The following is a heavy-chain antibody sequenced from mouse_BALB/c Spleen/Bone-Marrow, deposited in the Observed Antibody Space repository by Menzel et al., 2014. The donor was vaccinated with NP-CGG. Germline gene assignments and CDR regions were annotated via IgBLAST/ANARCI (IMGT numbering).Heavy chain of an antibody. V-gene: IGHV1-67*01. CDR1: GYTFTDYA. CDR3: ARSEYGNSYAMDY. CDR2: ISTYSGNT. J-gene: IGHJ4*01. Sequence: QVQLQQSGPELVRPGVSVKISCKGSGYTFTDYAMHWVKQSHAKSLEWIGVISTYSGNTNYNQKFKGKATMTVDKSSGTAYMELARLTSEDSAIYYCARSEYGNSYAMDYWGQGTSVTVSS. D-gene: IGHD2-10*02.